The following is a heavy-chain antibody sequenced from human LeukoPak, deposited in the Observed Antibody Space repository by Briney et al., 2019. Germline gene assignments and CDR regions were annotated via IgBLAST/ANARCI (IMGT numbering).Heavy chain of an antibody. V-gene: IGHV3-64*01. CDR1: GFTFSSYA. J-gene: IGHJ6*03. Sequence: GGSLRLSCAASGFTFSSYAMHWVRQAPGKGLEYVSSISSNGCSTYYANSVKGRFTISRDNSKNTLYLQMGSLRAEDMAVYYCASDRGDSSSWYRDYYYYYMDVWGKGTTVTVSS. D-gene: IGHD6-13*01. CDR2: ISSNGCST. CDR3: ASDRGDSSSWYRDYYYYYMDV.